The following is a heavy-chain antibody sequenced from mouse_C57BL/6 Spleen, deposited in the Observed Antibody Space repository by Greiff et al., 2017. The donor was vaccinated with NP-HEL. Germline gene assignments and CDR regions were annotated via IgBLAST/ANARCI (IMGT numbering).Heavy chain of an antibody. Sequence: EVQLQQSGPVLVKPGASVKMSCKASGYTFTDYYMNWVKQSHGKSLEWIGVINPYNGGTSYNQKFKGKATLTVDKSSSTAYMELNSRTSEDSAVYYCARWYYGSRGDWYFDVWGTGTTVTVSS. CDR2: INPYNGGT. V-gene: IGHV1-19*01. CDR1: GYTFTDYY. D-gene: IGHD1-1*01. J-gene: IGHJ1*03. CDR3: ARWYYGSRGDWYFDV.